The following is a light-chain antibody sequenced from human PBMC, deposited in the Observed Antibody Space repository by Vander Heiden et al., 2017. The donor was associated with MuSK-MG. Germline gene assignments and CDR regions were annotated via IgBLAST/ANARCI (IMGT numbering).Light chain of an antibody. CDR2: SNN. CDR3: AAWDDSLSGV. CDR1: SSNFGSNY. J-gene: IGLJ3*02. V-gene: IGLV1-47*02. Sequence: QSVLTQPPSASATPGQRVTISCSGSSSNFGSNYVYWYQQLPGTSPKLLIYSNNQRPSGVPDRFSGSKSGTSASLAISGLRSEDEADYYCAAWDDSLSGVFGGGTKLTVL.